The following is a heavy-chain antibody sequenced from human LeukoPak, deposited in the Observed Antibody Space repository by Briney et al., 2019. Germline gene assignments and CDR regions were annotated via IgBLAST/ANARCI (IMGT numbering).Heavy chain of an antibody. Sequence: SETLSLTCAVYGGSFSGYYWSWIRQPPGKGLEWIGYIYYSGSTYYNPSLKSRVTISVDTSKNQFSLKLSSVTAADTAVYYCARERSYIDYWGQGTLVTVSS. V-gene: IGHV4-34*09. CDR3: ARERSYIDY. J-gene: IGHJ4*02. CDR2: IYYSGST. CDR1: GGSFSGYY.